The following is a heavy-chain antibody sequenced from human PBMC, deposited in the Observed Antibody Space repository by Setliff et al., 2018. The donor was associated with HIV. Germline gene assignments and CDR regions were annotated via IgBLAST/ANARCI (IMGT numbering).Heavy chain of an antibody. CDR1: GMSVSGYY. J-gene: IGHJ3*01. CDR2: IYHTGTT. Sequence: SETLSLTCRVSGMSVSGYYWSWIRQSPGKGLEWIGYIYHTGTTSYNPSLKSRVTIQIDRSNIHFSLNLRSATTADTAVYFCARDHELGAFDLWGQGTMVTVSS. V-gene: IGHV4-59*02. CDR3: ARDHELGAFDL. D-gene: IGHD1-26*01.